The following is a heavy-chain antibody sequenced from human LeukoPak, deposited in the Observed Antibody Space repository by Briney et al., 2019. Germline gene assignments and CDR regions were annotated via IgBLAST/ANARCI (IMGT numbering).Heavy chain of an antibody. CDR3: ARDQYYYGSGSHNFDY. Sequence: SETLSLTCTVSGGSISSYYWSWIRQPPGKGLEWIGYIYTSGSTNYNPSLKSRVTMSVDTSKNQFSLKLSSVTAADTAVYYCARDQYYYGSGSHNFDYWGQGTLVTVSS. CDR2: IYTSGST. J-gene: IGHJ4*02. V-gene: IGHV4-4*08. D-gene: IGHD3-10*01. CDR1: GGSISSYY.